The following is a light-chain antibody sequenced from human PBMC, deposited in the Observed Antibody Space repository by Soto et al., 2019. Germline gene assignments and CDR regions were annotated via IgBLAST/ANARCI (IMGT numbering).Light chain of an antibody. V-gene: IGKV1-27*01. CDR2: AAY. CDR1: QGISKY. Sequence: DIQMTQSPSSLSAYVGDRVTITCRASQGISKYLGWYQQKPGKVPKLLSYAAYTLQSGVPSRFSGSGSGTDFTLTSSSLQPEDGATDYCQKYNCAPCTCGQGTKVDIK. J-gene: IGKJ1*01. CDR3: QKYNCAPCT.